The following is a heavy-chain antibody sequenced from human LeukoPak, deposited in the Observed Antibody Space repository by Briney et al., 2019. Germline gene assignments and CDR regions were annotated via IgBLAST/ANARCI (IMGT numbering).Heavy chain of an antibody. V-gene: IGHV3-7*04. D-gene: IGHD1-26*01. CDR3: ARAEQVGATEDHPFDI. J-gene: IGHJ3*02. CDR1: GFTFSSYW. CDR2: IKQDGSEK. Sequence: GGSLRLSCAASGFTFSSYWMSWVRQAPGKGLEWVANIKQDGSEKYYVDSVKGRFTISRDNAKNSLYLQMNSLRAEDTAVYYCARAEQVGATEDHPFDIWGQGTMVTVSS.